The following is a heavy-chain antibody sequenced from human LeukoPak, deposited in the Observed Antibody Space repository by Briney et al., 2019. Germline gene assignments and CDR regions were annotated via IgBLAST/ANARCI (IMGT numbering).Heavy chain of an antibody. V-gene: IGHV3-21*01. Sequence: GGSLRLSCAASGFTFSSYSMDWVRQAPGKGLEWVSSISSSSSYIYYADSVKGRFTISRDNAKNSLYLQMNSLRAEDTAVYYCARNWGDYYYMDVWGKGTTVTVSS. J-gene: IGHJ6*03. D-gene: IGHD7-27*01. CDR1: GFTFSSYS. CDR2: ISSSSSYI. CDR3: ARNWGDYYYMDV.